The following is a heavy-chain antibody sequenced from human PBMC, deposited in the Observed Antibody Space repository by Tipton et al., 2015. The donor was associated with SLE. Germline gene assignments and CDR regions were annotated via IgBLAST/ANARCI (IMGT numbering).Heavy chain of an antibody. V-gene: IGHV4-59*12. CDR3: ARGRYYDSSGYREGMDV. CDR1: GGSISSYY. J-gene: IGHJ6*02. CDR2: IYYSGST. Sequence: TPSLTCTVSGGSISSYYWSWVRQPPGKGLGWIGYIYYSGSTNYNPSLKSRVTISVDTSKNQFSLKLSSVTAADTAVYYCARGRYYDSSGYREGMDVWGQGTTVTVSS. D-gene: IGHD3-22*01.